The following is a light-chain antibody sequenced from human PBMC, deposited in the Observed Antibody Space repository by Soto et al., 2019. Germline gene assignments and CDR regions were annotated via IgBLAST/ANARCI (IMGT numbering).Light chain of an antibody. CDR2: DTS. CDR3: QQYNKWPLT. CDR1: QSVSSA. V-gene: IGKV3-15*01. J-gene: IGKJ4*01. Sequence: EIVMTQSPATLSVSPGERATLSCRASQSVSSALVWYQQKAGQAPRLLIYDTSTRATGIPARFSGSGSGTEFTLTISSLQSEDSAVYHCQQYNKWPLTFGGGTKVEIK.